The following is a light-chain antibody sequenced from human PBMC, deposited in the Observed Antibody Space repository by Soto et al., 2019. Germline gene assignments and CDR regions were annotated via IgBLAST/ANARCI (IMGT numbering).Light chain of an antibody. CDR2: AAS. V-gene: IGKV1-39*01. Sequence: DMEMTQSPSSLYASVGDRVTITCRASQSISNYLNWYQHKPGKVPKLLIYAASSLQSGVPTRFSGSGSGTDFTLTINSLQHEDFATYYCHQSYGTTLTFCGGTKIEIK. J-gene: IGKJ4*01. CDR1: QSISNY. CDR3: HQSYGTTLT.